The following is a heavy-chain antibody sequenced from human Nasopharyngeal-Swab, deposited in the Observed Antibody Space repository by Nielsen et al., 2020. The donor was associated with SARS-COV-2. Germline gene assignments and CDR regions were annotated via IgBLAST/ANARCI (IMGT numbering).Heavy chain of an antibody. D-gene: IGHD5/OR15-5a*01. Sequence: SVKVSCKASGGTFGSYVVSWMRQAPGQGLEWMGGILPSLGVVTYAQRFRGRVTITADKSTNTAYMDLISLRSGDTAMFYCALVSSGRKNSWFDPWGQGTLVTVSS. V-gene: IGHV1-69*10. CDR3: ALVSSGRKNSWFDP. CDR2: ILPSLGVV. J-gene: IGHJ5*02. CDR1: GGTFGSYV.